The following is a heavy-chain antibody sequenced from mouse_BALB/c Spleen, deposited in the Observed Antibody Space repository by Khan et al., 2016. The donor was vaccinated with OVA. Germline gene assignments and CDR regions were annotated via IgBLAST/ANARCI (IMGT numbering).Heavy chain of an antibody. Sequence: EVELVESGGDLVQPGGSLKLSCAASGFTFSSYTMPWVRQTPEKRLEWVAFISNGGGSTYYPDTVKGRFTISRDNAKNTLYLQMNSLKSEDTAMYYCARPHTWGCDYFMDYRGQGNSGTVSS. CDR1: GFTFSSYT. V-gene: IGHV5-12-2*01. CDR2: ISNGGGST. J-gene: IGHJ4*01. CDR3: ARPHTWGCDYFMDY.